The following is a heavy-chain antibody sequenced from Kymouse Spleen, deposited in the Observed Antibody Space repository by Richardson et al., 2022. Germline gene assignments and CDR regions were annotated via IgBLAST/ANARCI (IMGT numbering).Heavy chain of an antibody. J-gene: IGHJ6*02. CDR1: GFTFDDYA. Sequence: EVQLVESGGGLVQPGRSLRLSCAASGFTFDDYAMHWVRQAPGKGLEWVSGISWNSGSIGYADSVKGRFTISRDNAKNSLYLQMNSLRAEDTALYYCAKDMGYSSGWHVYYYYYGMDVWGQGTTVTVSS. CDR3: AKDMGYSSGWHVYYYYYGMDV. CDR2: ISWNSGSI. D-gene: IGHD6-19*01. V-gene: IGHV3-9*01.